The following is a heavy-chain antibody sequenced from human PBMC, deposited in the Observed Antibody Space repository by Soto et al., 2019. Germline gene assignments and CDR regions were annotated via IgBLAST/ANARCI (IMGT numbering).Heavy chain of an antibody. Sequence: GESLKISCVASGFSFSTYNMNWVRQAPGKGPEWVSYINTRSNNIIYAESVKGRFTISRDNARNSLYLQMNGLKVDDTAVYYCARSRLGRWEEVDCWGQGTLVTVSS. D-gene: IGHD1-26*01. J-gene: IGHJ4*02. CDR2: INTRSNNI. V-gene: IGHV3-48*01. CDR1: GFSFSTYN. CDR3: ARSRLGRWEEVDC.